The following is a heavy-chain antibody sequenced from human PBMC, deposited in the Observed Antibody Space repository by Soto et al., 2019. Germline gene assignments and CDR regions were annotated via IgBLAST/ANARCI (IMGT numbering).Heavy chain of an antibody. CDR1: GGSISGYY. V-gene: IGHV4-59*08. J-gene: IGHJ4*02. CDR3: TRPPRIDY. CDR2: IYYTGST. Sequence: PSETLSLTCTVSGGSISGYYWSWIRQPPGKRLEWIGYIYYTGSTNYNPSLRSRVTISIDTSKNQFSLKLSSVTAADTAVYYCTRPPRIDYWCQGTLVTVSS.